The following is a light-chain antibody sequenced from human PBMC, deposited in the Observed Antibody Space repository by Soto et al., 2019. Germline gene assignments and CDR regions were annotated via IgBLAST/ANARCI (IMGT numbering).Light chain of an antibody. V-gene: IGKV1-5*01. Sequence: IPMTQSRSTLSPSVGQRVTITCRASQSISSWLAWYQQKPGTAPKVLTYHASNLQSGVPSRFSGSGSGTEFTLTISSPQHDAFATYYCQQNTSYSFGQGTKVDIK. J-gene: IGKJ1*01. CDR1: QSISSW. CDR2: HAS. CDR3: QQNTSYS.